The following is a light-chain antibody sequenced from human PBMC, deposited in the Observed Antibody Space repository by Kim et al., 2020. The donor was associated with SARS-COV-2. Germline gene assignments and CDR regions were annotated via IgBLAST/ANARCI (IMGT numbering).Light chain of an antibody. V-gene: IGLV2-23*02. CDR2: DVI. Sequence: GQSITISCAGTSRDVGNYNLVSWYQQHPGKAPKLMIYDVIKRPSGVSNRFSGSKSGNTASLTISGLQAEDEADYFCCSYASGSTYVFGTGTKVTVL. CDR1: SRDVGNYNL. J-gene: IGLJ1*01. CDR3: CSYASGSTYV.